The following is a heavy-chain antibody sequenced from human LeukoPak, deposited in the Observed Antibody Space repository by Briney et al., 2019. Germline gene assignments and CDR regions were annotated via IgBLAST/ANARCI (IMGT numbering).Heavy chain of an antibody. J-gene: IGHJ4*02. CDR3: ARDRSDFWSGFTGLFDY. D-gene: IGHD3-3*01. Sequence: GGSLRLSCAASGFTFSSYWMSWVRQAPGKGLEWVASIKQDGSEKYYVDSVKGRFTISRDNAKNSLYLQMNSLRAEDTAVYYCARDRSDFWSGFTGLFDYWGQGTLVTVSS. CDR1: GFTFSSYW. CDR2: IKQDGSEK. V-gene: IGHV3-7*01.